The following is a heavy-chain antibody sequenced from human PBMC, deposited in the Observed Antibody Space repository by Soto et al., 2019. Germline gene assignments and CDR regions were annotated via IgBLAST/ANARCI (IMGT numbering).Heavy chain of an antibody. CDR3: ARGTLPGIAVAGTWTPDY. J-gene: IGHJ4*02. CDR1: GYTFTSYY. D-gene: IGHD6-19*01. Sequence: QVQLVQSGAEVKKPGASVKVSCKASGYTFTSYYMHWVRQAPGQGLEWMGIINPSGGSTSYAQKFQGRVTLTRDTSTSTVYMELSSLRSEDTAVYYCARGTLPGIAVAGTWTPDYCGQGTLVTVSS. CDR2: INPSGGST. V-gene: IGHV1-46*01.